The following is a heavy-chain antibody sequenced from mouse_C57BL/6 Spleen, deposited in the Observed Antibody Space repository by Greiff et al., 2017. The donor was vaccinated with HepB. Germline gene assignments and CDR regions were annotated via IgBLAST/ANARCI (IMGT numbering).Heavy chain of an antibody. CDR3: ARGRYYAMDY. CDR1: GYTFTSYW. J-gene: IGHJ4*01. Sequence: QVQLQQSRAELVKPGASVKMSCKASGYTFTSYWITWVKQRPGQGLEWIGDIYPGSGSTNYNEKFKSKATLTVDTSSSTAYMQLSSLTSEDSAVYYCARGRYYAMDYWGQGTSVTVSS. V-gene: IGHV1-55*01. CDR2: IYPGSGST.